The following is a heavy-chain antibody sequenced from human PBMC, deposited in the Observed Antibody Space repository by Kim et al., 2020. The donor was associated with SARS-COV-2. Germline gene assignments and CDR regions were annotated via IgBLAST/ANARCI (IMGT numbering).Heavy chain of an antibody. CDR2: DT. J-gene: IGHJ4*02. CDR3: ARGRAGYFDY. D-gene: IGHD6-13*01. Sequence: DTYYPGSVKGRFTISRENAKNSLYLQMNSLRAGDTAVYYCARGRAGYFDYWGQGTLVTVSS. V-gene: IGHV3-13*01.